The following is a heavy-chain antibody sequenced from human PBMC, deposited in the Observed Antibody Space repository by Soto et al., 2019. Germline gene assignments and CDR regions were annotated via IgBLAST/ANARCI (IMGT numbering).Heavy chain of an antibody. J-gene: IGHJ4*02. CDR2: ISGSGGST. Sequence: EVQLLESGGGLVQPGGSLRLSCAASGFTFSSYAMSWVRQAPGKGLEWVSAISGSGGSTYYANSVKGRFTISRDNYKNTLYLQMNSLRAEDTAVYYCARSPQQQLVQVFAYWGQGTLVTVSS. V-gene: IGHV3-23*01. CDR1: GFTFSSYA. D-gene: IGHD6-13*01. CDR3: ARSPQQQLVQVFAY.